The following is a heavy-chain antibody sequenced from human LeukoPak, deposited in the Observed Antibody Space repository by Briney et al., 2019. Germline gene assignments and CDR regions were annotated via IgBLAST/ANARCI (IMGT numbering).Heavy chain of an antibody. CDR3: AKDRWRSNYGNSDYSEFDF. CDR2: ISGSGGSI. V-gene: IGHV3-23*01. J-gene: IGHJ4*02. CDR1: GFSFSNFP. D-gene: IGHD3-22*01. Sequence: GGSLRLSCAAAGFSFSNFPMNWVRQAPGKGLEWVSAISGSGGSIYYTDSVKGRFTISRDNSKNTLYLQMNSLGAEDTAIYYCAKDRWRSNYGNSDYSEFDFWGQGTLVTVSS.